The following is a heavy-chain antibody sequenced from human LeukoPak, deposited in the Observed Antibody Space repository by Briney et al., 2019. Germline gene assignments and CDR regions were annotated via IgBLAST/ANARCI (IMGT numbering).Heavy chain of an antibody. CDR1: GYTCTNYG. Sequence: ASVMVSCKASGYTCTNYGISWVRQAPGQGLECMAWISANNGETRYAQNLQGRVTMTTDTSTSTAYMELRSLRSDDTAVYYCARVPPSAHQLLSSDYWGQGTQVTVSS. CDR3: ARVPPSAHQLLSSDY. CDR2: ISANNGET. D-gene: IGHD2-2*01. J-gene: IGHJ4*02. V-gene: IGHV1-18*04.